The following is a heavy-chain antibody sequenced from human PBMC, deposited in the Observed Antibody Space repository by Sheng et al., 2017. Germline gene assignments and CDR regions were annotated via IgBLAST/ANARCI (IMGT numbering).Heavy chain of an antibody. J-gene: IGHJ4*02. CDR1: GFTFSSHG. CDR2: ISSDGSIK. D-gene: IGHD5-12*01. V-gene: IGHV3-30*03. CDR3: AREDSGYDFEY. Sequence: QVQLVESGGGVVQPGRSLRLSCVASGFTFSSHGIHWVRQAPGKGLEWVAVISSDGSIKYYLDSVKGRFTSSRDNSKNTVYLQMNSLRGEDTAVYYCAREDSGYDFEYWGQGTLVTVSS.